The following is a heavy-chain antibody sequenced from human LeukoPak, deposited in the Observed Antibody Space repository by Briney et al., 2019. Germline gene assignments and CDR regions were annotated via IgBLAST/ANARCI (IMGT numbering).Heavy chain of an antibody. CDR3: ARSPGTTSFDY. J-gene: IGHJ4*02. CDR1: GGSISSSSYY. D-gene: IGHD1-1*01. Sequence: SETLSLTCTVSGGSISSSSYYWGWIRQPPGKGLEWIGSIYYSGSTYYNPSLKSRVTISVDTSKNQFSLRLSSVTAADTAVYYCARSPGTTSFDYWGQGTLVTVSS. CDR2: IYYSGST. V-gene: IGHV4-39*01.